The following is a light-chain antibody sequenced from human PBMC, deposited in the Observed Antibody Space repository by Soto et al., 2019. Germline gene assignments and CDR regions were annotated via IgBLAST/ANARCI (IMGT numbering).Light chain of an antibody. CDR3: QQYASSPWT. J-gene: IGKJ1*01. V-gene: IGKV3-20*01. CDR1: QSVSSSY. Sequence: EIVLTQSPGTLSLSPGDRATLSCRASQSVSSSYLAWYQQKPGQAPRLLIYGASSGATGTPDRFSGSGSGTDFTLTISRLEPEDFAVYFCQQYASSPWTFGQGTNVEIK. CDR2: GAS.